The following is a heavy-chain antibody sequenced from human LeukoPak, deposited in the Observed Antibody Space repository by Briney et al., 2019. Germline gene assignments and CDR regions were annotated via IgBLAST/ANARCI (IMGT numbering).Heavy chain of an antibody. CDR2: IYTSGST. D-gene: IGHD3-22*01. J-gene: IGHJ4*02. Sequence: PSETLSLACTVSGGSISSGSYYWSWIRQPAGKGLEWIGRIYTSGSTNYNPSLKSRVTISVDTSKNQFSLKLSSVTAADTAVYYCAREGGLTSSDYYDSSGYYSYFDYWGQGTLVTVSS. CDR1: GGSISSGSYY. CDR3: AREGGLTSSDYYDSSGYYSYFDY. V-gene: IGHV4-61*02.